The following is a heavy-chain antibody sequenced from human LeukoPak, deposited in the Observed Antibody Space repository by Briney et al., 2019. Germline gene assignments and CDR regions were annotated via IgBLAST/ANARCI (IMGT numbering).Heavy chain of an antibody. CDR2: INHSGST. CDR3: ARGGSSSWYGWFDP. Sequence: SETLSLTCAVYGGSFSGYYWSWIRQPPGKGLEWIGEINHSGSTNYNPSLKSRVTISVGTSKNQFSLKLSSVTAADTAVYYCARGGSSSWYGWFDPWGQGTLVTVSS. V-gene: IGHV4-34*01. J-gene: IGHJ5*02. CDR1: GGSFSGYY. D-gene: IGHD6-13*01.